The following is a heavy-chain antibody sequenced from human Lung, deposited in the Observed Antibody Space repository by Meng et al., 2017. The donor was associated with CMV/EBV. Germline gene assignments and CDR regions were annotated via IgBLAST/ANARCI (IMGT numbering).Heavy chain of an antibody. CDR1: GFSFSTYA. CDR2: IRFDGSNR. D-gene: IGHD3-10*01. Sequence: SCVASGFSFSTYAMHWVRQAPGKGLEWVAFIRFDGSNRDYAGSVKGRFTISRDNSKNTLYVQMNNLRPEDTAVYYCAKDGGGTLRGAIITKYYFDXWGHXTPVTVSS. J-gene: IGHJ4*01. CDR3: AKDGGGTLRGAIITKYYFDX. V-gene: IGHV3-30*02.